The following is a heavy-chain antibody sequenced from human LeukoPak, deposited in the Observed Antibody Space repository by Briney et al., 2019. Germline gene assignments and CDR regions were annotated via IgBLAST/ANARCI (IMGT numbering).Heavy chain of an antibody. J-gene: IGHJ6*03. V-gene: IGHV3-23*01. Sequence: GGSLRLSCAVSGFTFSSYVMSWVRQAPGKGLEWVSAISGSGGSTYYADSVKGRFTISRDNSKNTLYLQMNSLRAEDTAVYYCARGRYYYYYMDVWGKGTTVTISS. CDR2: ISGSGGST. CDR3: ARGRYYYYYMDV. CDR1: GFTFSSYV.